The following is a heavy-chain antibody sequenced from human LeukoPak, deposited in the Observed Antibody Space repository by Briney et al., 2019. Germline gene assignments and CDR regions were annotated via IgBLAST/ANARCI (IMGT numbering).Heavy chain of an antibody. J-gene: IGHJ3*02. D-gene: IGHD5-18*01. V-gene: IGHV3-23*01. CDR1: GFTFSSYA. CDR2: ISGSGGST. CDR3: AKSRGYSYGYGGEAFDI. Sequence: SGGSLRLSCAASGFTFSSYAMSWVRQAPGKGLEWVSAISGSGGSTYYADSVQGRVTISRDNSKNTLYLQMNSLRAEDTAVYSCAKSRGYSYGYGGEAFDIWGQGTMVTVSS.